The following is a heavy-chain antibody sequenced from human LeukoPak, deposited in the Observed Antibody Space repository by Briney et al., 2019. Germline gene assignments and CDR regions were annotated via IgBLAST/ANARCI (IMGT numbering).Heavy chain of an antibody. CDR2: IYHSGST. CDR1: GYSISSGYY. J-gene: IGHJ6*03. V-gene: IGHV4-38-2*02. CDR3: ARVTNWNYYYMDV. D-gene: IGHD1-20*01. Sequence: SETLSLTCTVSGYSISSGYYWGWIRQPPGKGLEWIGSIYHSGSTYYNPSLESRVTISVDTSKNQFSLKLSSVTAADKAVYYCARVTNWNYYYMDVWGKGTTVTVSS.